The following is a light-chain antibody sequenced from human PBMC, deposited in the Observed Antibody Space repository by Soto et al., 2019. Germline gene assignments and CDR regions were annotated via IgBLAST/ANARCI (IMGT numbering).Light chain of an antibody. CDR1: QSISSW. CDR2: DAS. V-gene: IGKV1-33*01. CDR3: QQYDNLIT. Sequence: DIQMTQSPSTLSASVGDRVTITCRASQSISSWLAWYQQKPGKXPXXLIYDASNLETGVPSRFSGSGSGTDFTFTISSLQPEDIATDYCQQYDNLITFGQGTRLEIK. J-gene: IGKJ5*01.